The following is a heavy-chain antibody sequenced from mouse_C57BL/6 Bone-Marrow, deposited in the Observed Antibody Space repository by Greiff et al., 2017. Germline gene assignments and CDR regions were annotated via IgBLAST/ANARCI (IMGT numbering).Heavy chain of an antibody. CDR3: ASSYDCDDYTMDY. Sequence: QVQLKQPGAELVKPGASVKLSCKASGYTFTNYWMHWVKQRPGQGLEWIGMMHPNGGSPDYNEKFKSEATLSVDTSSRTAYMELSSLTSEDSAVYYGASSYDCDDYTMDYWDQGTSVTVSS. V-gene: IGHV1-64*01. J-gene: IGHJ4*01. CDR1: GYTFTNYW. CDR2: MHPNGGSP. D-gene: IGHD2-4*01.